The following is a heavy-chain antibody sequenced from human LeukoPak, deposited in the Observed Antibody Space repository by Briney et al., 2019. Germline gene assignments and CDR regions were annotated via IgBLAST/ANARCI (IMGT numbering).Heavy chain of an antibody. Sequence: SETLSLTCTVSGGSISSYYWSWIRQPPGKGLEWIGYIYYSGSTNYHPSLKSRVTISVDTSKNQFSLKLSSVTAADTAVYYCARDSRDSSGWYEMGYYFDYWGQGTLVTVSS. CDR1: GGSISSYY. CDR3: ARDSRDSSGWYEMGYYFDY. D-gene: IGHD6-19*01. J-gene: IGHJ4*02. CDR2: IYYSGST. V-gene: IGHV4-59*01.